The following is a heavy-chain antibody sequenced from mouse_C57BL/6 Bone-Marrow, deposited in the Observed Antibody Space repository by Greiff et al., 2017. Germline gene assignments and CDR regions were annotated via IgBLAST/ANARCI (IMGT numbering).Heavy chain of an antibody. CDR1: GFTFSSYA. V-gene: IGHV5-9-1*02. D-gene: IGHD2-10*02. J-gene: IGHJ3*01. CDR2: ISSGGDYI. Sequence: EVHLVESGEGLVKPGGSLKLSCAASGFTFSSYAMSWVRQTPEKRLEWVAYISSGGDYIYYADTVKGRFTISRDNARNTLYLQMSSLKSEDTAMYYCTRASKGAWFAYWGQGTLVTVSA. CDR3: TRASKGAWFAY.